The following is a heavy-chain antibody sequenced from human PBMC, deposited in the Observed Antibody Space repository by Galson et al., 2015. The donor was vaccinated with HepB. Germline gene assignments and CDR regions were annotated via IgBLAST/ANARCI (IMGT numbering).Heavy chain of an antibody. CDR2: INPNNGGT. Sequence: SVKVSCKASEYTFTTHYIHWVRQAPGQGLEWMGWINPNNGGTTYAQKFQGRVTLTSDTSISTVYMELIRLTSDDTAVYYCARTRGDDGSYYPYWGQGTLVTVSS. CDR3: ARTRGDDGSYYPY. CDR1: EYTFTTHY. D-gene: IGHD3-10*01. V-gene: IGHV1-2*02. J-gene: IGHJ4*02.